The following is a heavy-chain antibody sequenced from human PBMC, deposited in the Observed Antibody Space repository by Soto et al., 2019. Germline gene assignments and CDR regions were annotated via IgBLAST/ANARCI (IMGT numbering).Heavy chain of an antibody. CDR2: VNPSGGHT. D-gene: IGHD2-21*02. Sequence: QVQLMQSGAEVKKPGSSVKVSCKASGDTFTEYYIHWVRQAPGQGLEWMGTVNPSGGHTTYAQHFLGRVTMTRDAATSTLYMDLTSLTSEHTAVYYCARGGHVVVVTTALDYWGQGTLVTVSS. CDR1: GDTFTEYY. J-gene: IGHJ4*02. CDR3: ARGGHVVVVTTALDY. V-gene: IGHV1-46*01.